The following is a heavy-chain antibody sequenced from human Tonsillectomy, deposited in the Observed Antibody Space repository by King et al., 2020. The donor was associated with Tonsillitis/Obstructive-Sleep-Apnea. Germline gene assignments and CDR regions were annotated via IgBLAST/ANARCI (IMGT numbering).Heavy chain of an antibody. CDR3: ARDQGSGSYYDY. Sequence: VQLLQSGGGLVKPGGSLRLSCAASGFTFSSYSMNWVRQAPGKGLEWVSSISSSSSYIYYADSVKGRFTISRDNAKNSLYLQMNSLRAEDTAVYYCARDQGSGSYYDYWGQGTLVTVSS. CDR2: ISSSSSYI. CDR1: GFTFSSYS. V-gene: IGHV3-21*01. D-gene: IGHD1-26*01. J-gene: IGHJ4*02.